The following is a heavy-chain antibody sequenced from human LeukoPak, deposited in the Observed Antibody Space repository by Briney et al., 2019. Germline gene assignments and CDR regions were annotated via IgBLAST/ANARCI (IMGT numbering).Heavy chain of an antibody. V-gene: IGHV1-2*02. D-gene: IGHD5-12*01. Sequence: ASVKVSCKASGYTFTSYYIHWMRQAPGQGLEWVGWINPNSGGSHYARRSQGRVTVTSDTSINTAYMELTSLTTDDTAVYYCARGPRYGESGYDLGPYWGQRTLVTVSS. CDR1: GYTFTSYY. CDR3: ARGPRYGESGYDLGPY. CDR2: INPNSGGS. J-gene: IGHJ4*02.